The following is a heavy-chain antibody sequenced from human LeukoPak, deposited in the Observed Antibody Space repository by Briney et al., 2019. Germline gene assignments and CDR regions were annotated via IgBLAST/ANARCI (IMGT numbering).Heavy chain of an antibody. CDR2: INPSGGST. CDR3: ARDSYCGGDCYYYYYYGMDV. J-gene: IGHJ6*02. Sequence: VASVKVSCKASGYTFTSYFMHWVRQAPGQGLEWMGIINPSGGSTSYAQKFQGRVTMTTDTSTSTAYMELRSLRSDDTAVYYCARDSYCGGDCYYYYYYGMDVWGQGTTVTVSS. V-gene: IGHV1-46*01. D-gene: IGHD2-21*02. CDR1: GYTFTSYF.